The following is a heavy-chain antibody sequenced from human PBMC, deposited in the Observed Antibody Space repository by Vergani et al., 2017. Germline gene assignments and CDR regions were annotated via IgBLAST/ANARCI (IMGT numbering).Heavy chain of an antibody. J-gene: IGHJ4*02. Sequence: QVQLVESGGGVVQPGRSLRLSCAASGFTFSSYAMHWVRQAPGKGLEWVAVISYDGSNKYYADSVKGRFTISRDNSKNSLYLQMNSLRAEDTAVYYCARTRWEPPPRPSYYFDYWGQGTLVTVSS. CDR1: GFTFSSYA. D-gene: IGHD1-26*01. CDR2: ISYDGSNK. V-gene: IGHV3-30*04. CDR3: ARTRWEPPPRPSYYFDY.